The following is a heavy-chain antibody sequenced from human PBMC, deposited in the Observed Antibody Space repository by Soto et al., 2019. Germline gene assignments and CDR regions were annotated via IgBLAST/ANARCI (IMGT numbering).Heavy chain of an antibody. CDR3: ARWGIAAGGY. Sequence: QVQLVESGGGVVQPGRSLRLSCAASGFTFSSYGMHWVRQAPGKGLEWVAVIWYDGSNKYYADSVKGRFTISRDNSKNTQYLQMKSLRAEDTAVYYCARWGIAAGGYWGQGTLVTVSS. CDR1: GFTFSSYG. CDR2: IWYDGSNK. D-gene: IGHD6-13*01. J-gene: IGHJ4*02. V-gene: IGHV3-33*01.